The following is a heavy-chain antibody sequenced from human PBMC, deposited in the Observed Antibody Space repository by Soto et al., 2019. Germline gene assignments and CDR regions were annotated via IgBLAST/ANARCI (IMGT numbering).Heavy chain of an antibody. CDR2: IYYSGST. CDR1: GDSISPHY. J-gene: IGHJ4*02. V-gene: IGHV4-39*01. Sequence: SETLSLTCAVSGDSISPHYWGWIRQPPGKGLEWIGSIYYSGSTYYNPSLKSRVTISVDTSKNQFSLQLNSVTTEDMAVYYCARASIPAAGSGIWYYFDYWGQGTLVTVSS. CDR3: ARASIPAAGSGIWYYFDY. D-gene: IGHD6-13*01.